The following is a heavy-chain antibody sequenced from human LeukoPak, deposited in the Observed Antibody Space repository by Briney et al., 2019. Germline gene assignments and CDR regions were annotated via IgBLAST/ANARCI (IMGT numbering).Heavy chain of an antibody. CDR3: ARGIPRIFDY. D-gene: IGHD2/OR15-2a*01. Sequence: SETLSLTCTVSGGSISSGSCYWSWIRQPAGKGLEWIGRIYTSGSTNYNPSLKSRVTISVDTSKNQFSLKLSSVTAADTAVYYCARGIPRIFDYWGQGTLVTVSS. CDR1: GGSISSGSCY. CDR2: IYTSGST. J-gene: IGHJ4*02. V-gene: IGHV4-61*02.